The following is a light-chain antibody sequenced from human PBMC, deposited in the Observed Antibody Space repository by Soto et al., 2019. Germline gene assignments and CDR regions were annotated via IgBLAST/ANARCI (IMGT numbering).Light chain of an antibody. V-gene: IGKV3-20*01. CDR1: QTVSRSY. Sequence: ELVLTPSPGTLSLSPGGRATLSCRASQTVSRSYFAWYQQKPGQAPRLLIYGASARATGIPDRFSGSGSGTEFTLTISSLQPEDFATYYCQQYNSYPLTFGGGTKVDI. CDR3: QQYNSYPLT. CDR2: GAS. J-gene: IGKJ4*01.